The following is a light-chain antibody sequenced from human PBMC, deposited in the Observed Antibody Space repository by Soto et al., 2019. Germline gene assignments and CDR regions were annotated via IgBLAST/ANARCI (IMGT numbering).Light chain of an antibody. V-gene: IGKV1-39*01. CDR1: QSISSY. CDR2: AAS. Sequence: DIQMTQSPSSLSASVGDRVTITCRASQSISSYLNWYQQKPGKAPKLLIYAASSLQSGVPSRFSGSVSGTNFTLTISSLQPEDFASYYCQQSYSTPLALTFGGGTKV. J-gene: IGKJ4*01. CDR3: QQSYSTPLALT.